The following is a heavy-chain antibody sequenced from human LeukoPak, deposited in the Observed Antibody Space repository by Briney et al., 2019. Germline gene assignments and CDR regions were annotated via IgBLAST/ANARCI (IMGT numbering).Heavy chain of an antibody. CDR3: AKALGPMVFDC. CDR1: GFTFNSYA. CDR2: ISSSGGST. V-gene: IGHV3-23*01. Sequence: GGSLRLSCAASGFTFNSYAMSWVHQAPGKGLEWVSTISSSGGSTYYADSVKGRFTISRDNSKDTVYLQMNSLRAEDTAVYYCAKALGPMVFDCWGQGALVTVSS. D-gene: IGHD3-10*01. J-gene: IGHJ4*02.